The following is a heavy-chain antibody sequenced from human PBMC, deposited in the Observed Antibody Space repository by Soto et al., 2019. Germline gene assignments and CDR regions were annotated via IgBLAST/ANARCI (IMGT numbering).Heavy chain of an antibody. V-gene: IGHV1-3*01. CDR1: GYTFTSYA. CDR2: INAGNGNT. Sequence: ASVKVSCKASGYTFTSYAMHWVRQAPGQRLEWMGWINAGNGNTKYSQKFQGRVTITRDTSVSTAYMELSSLRSEDTAVYYCARAPSWWYFDLWGRGTLVTVSS. CDR3: ARAPSWWYFDL. J-gene: IGHJ2*01.